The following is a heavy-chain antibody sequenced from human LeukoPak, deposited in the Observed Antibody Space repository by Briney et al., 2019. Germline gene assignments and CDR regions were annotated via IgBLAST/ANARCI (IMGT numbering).Heavy chain of an antibody. CDR1: GYTFTSYG. CDR2: ISAYNGNT. J-gene: IGHJ4*02. D-gene: IGHD6-6*01. CDR3: ARDLRYSSSPRIHYFDY. V-gene: IGHV1-18*01. Sequence: ASVNVSCKASGYTFTSYGISWVRQAPGQGLEWMGWISAYNGNTNCAQKLQGRVTMTTDTSTSTAYMELRSLRSDDTAVYYCARDLRYSSSPRIHYFDYWGQGTLVTVSS.